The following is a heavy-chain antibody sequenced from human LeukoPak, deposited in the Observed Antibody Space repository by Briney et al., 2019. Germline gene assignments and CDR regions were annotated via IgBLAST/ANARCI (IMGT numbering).Heavy chain of an antibody. CDR2: LSGGGDSR. CDR3: AKAVRSMVTGGGYFDS. J-gene: IGHJ4*02. V-gene: IGHV3-23*01. CDR1: GFAYSNYA. D-gene: IGHD3-10*01. Sequence: GGSLRLSCAASGFAYSNYAMSWVRQAPGKGLEWVSSLSGGGDSRYYADSVMGRFTISRDNSKNTLYLQMNSLRAEDTAVYYCAKAVRSMVTGGGYFDSWGQGTLVTVSS.